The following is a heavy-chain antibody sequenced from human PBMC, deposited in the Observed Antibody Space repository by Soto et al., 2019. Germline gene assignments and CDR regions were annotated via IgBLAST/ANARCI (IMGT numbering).Heavy chain of an antibody. CDR2: MYHSGST. D-gene: IGHD2-2*01. V-gene: IGHV4-30-2*01. CDR3: ASVPDY. J-gene: IGHJ4*02. Sequence: QLQLQESGSGLVKPSQTLSLTCAVSGGSISSGGYSWSWIRQPPGKGLEWIGYMYHSGSTYYNPALKSRATISIDRSEYQFSLNLSSVTAADKAVYYCASVPDYWGQGILVTVSS. CDR1: GGSISSGGYS.